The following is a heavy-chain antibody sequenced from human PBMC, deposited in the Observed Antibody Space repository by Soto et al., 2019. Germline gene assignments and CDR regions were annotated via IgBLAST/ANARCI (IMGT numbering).Heavy chain of an antibody. CDR3: ARDIGAYYYGSGSPMWFDP. D-gene: IGHD3-10*01. V-gene: IGHV1-69*08. J-gene: IGHJ5*02. CDR1: GGTFSSYT. Sequence: QVQLVQSGAEVKKPGSSVKVSCKASGGTFSSYTISWVRQAPGQGLEWMGRIIPILGIANYAQKFQGRVTITADKSTSTAYMELRSLRSEDTAVYYCARDIGAYYYGSGSPMWFDPWGQGTLVTVSS. CDR2: IIPILGIA.